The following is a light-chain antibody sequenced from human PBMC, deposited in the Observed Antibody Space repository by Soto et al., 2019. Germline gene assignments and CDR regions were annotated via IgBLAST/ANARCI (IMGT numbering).Light chain of an antibody. Sequence: EIVLTQSPDTLSLSPGERATLSCRASQSVRSYVGWYQQKPGQTPRLLIYDASKRATGIPARFSGSGSGTDFTLTISSLEPEDSAVYYCQQRYNWPRTFGQGTKVEIK. CDR3: QQRYNWPRT. CDR2: DAS. J-gene: IGKJ1*01. CDR1: QSVRSY. V-gene: IGKV3-11*01.